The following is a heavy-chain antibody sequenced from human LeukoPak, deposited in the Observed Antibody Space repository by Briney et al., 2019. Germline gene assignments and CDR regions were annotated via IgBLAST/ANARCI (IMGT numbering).Heavy chain of an antibody. V-gene: IGHV3-21*01. CDR1: GFIFSTYS. Sequence: GGSLRLSCAASGFIFSTYSMNWVRQAPGKGLEWVSSIGSSSNYIYYSDSVKGRFTISRDNAKNSLYLQMNSLRAEDTAVYYCARADKYSYSYMDVWGEGTTVTVSS. D-gene: IGHD2-15*01. CDR2: IGSSSNYI. CDR3: ARADKYSYSYMDV. J-gene: IGHJ6*03.